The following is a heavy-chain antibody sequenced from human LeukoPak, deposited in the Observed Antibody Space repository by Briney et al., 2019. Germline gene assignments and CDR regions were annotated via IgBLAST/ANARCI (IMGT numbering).Heavy chain of an antibody. D-gene: IGHD6-19*01. V-gene: IGHV3-30*02. CDR2: IRYDGSNK. CDR3: AKVPIAVAGIIDF. Sequence: GGSLRLSCAASGFTFSSYGMHWVRQAPGKGLEWVAFIRYDGSNKYYADSVKGRFTISRDNSKNTLYLQTHSLRAEDTAVYYCAKVPIAVAGIIDFWGQGTLVTVSS. J-gene: IGHJ4*02. CDR1: GFTFSSYG.